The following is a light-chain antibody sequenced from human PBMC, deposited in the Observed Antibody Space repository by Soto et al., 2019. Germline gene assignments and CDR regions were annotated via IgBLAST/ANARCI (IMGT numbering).Light chain of an antibody. Sequence: DIQLTQSPSFLSASVGDRVTITCRASQGTSSYLAWFQQKPGRAPKLQIYGASTLQSGVPARFSGSGSGTDFTLTISNLQPEDFATYYCQQLNAYPLTFGQGTRLETK. CDR2: GAS. J-gene: IGKJ5*01. CDR3: QQLNAYPLT. V-gene: IGKV1-9*01. CDR1: QGTSSY.